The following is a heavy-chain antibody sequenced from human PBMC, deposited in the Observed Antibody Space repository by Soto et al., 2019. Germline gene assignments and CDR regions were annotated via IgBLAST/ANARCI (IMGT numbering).Heavy chain of an antibody. D-gene: IGHD1-26*01. CDR2: IEPGDSST. CDR1: GYSFTTYW. V-gene: IGHV5-10-1*01. CDR3: ARLEKWYYNYYDLNV. Sequence: GESLKISCQGSGYSFTTYWISWVRQMPGKGLVWMGKIEPGDSSTNYSASFRGHITISVDRSINTSHLQFSSLKAADTAVYHWARLEKWYYNYYDLNVWPQGTMVTV. J-gene: IGHJ6*02.